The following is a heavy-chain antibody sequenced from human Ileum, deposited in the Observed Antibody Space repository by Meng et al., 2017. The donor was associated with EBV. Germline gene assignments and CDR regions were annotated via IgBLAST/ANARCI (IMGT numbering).Heavy chain of an antibody. CDR3: ARVEVGITSGDY. CDR2: ISAYNGNT. V-gene: IGHV1-18*01. CDR1: CYTFTNYG. D-gene: IGHD1-26*01. Sequence: QVELVQSRGGVNEAWASVNGSCKASCYTFTNYGITWVRQAPGQGLEWMGWISAYNGNTNYAQTLQGRVTMTTDTSTSTAYMELGSLRSDDTAVYYCARVEVGITSGDYWGQGTLVTVSS. J-gene: IGHJ4*02.